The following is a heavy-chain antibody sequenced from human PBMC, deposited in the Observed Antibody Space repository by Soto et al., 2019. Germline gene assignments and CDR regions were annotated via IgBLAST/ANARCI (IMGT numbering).Heavy chain of an antibody. D-gene: IGHD4-17*01. CDR3: ERGENYGDYGNIDY. V-gene: IGHV3-48*02. CDR1: GVTFNIYS. CDR2: ISSSSSTI. Sequence: WGSPRLCCAASGVTFNIYSMDLFRQTKGKGLEWVSYISSSSSTIYYADSVKGRFTISRDNAKNSLYLQMNSLRDEDTAVYYCERGENYGDYGNIDYWGKGTLVTGSS. J-gene: IGHJ4*02.